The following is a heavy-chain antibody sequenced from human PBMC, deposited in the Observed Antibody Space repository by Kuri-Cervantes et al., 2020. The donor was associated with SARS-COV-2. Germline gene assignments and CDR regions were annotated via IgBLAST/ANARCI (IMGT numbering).Heavy chain of an antibody. D-gene: IGHD4-11*01. CDR2: ISSSSSYI. CDR1: GFTFDDYA. V-gene: IGHV3-21*01. CDR3: ARTFTVTTSFDY. J-gene: IGHJ4*02. Sequence: GESLKISCAASGFTFDDYAMHWVRQAPGKGLEWVSSISSSSSYIYYADSVKGRFTISRDNAKNSLYLQMNSLRAEDTAVYYCARTFTVTTSFDYWGQGTLVTGSS.